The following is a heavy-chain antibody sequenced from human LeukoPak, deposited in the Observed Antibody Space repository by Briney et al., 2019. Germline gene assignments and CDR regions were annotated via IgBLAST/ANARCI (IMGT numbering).Heavy chain of an antibody. V-gene: IGHV3-23*01. J-gene: IGHJ4*02. CDR2: ISGSGGST. D-gene: IGHD5-18*01. CDR1: GFTFSSYA. CDR3: AKDGYSYGYTYYFDY. Sequence: GGSLRLSCVASGFTFSSYAMSWVRQAPGKGLEWVSAISGSGGSTYYADSVKGRFTISRDNSKNTLYLQMNSLRAEDTAVYYCAKDGYSYGYTYYFDYWGQGTLVTVSS.